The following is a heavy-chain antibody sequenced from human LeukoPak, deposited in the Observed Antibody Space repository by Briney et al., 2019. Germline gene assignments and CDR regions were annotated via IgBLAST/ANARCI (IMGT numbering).Heavy chain of an antibody. CDR1: GFTVSSNY. Sequence: GGSLRLSCAASGFTVSSNYMSWVRQAPGKGLEWVSVIYSGGSTYYADSVKGRFTISRDNPKNTLYLQMNSLRAEDTAVYYCARGVAAAGTALGYWGQGTLVTVSS. CDR3: ARGVAAAGTALGY. J-gene: IGHJ4*02. CDR2: IYSGGST. V-gene: IGHV3-53*01. D-gene: IGHD6-13*01.